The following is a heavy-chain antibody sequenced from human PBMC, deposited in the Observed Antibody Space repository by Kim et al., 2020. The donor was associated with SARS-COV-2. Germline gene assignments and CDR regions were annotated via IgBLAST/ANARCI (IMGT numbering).Heavy chain of an antibody. CDR3: ASGGYGGSDWYSSSWTYPLGV. D-gene: IGHD6-13*01. J-gene: IGHJ6*02. CDR1: GYTFTSYA. V-gene: IGHV1-3*01. Sequence: ASVKVSCKASGYTFTSYAMHWVRQAPGQRLEWMGWINAGNGNTKYSQKFQGRVTITRDTSASTAYMELSSLRSEDTAVYYCASGGYGGSDWYSSSWTYPLGVWGQGTTVTVSS. CDR2: INAGNGNT.